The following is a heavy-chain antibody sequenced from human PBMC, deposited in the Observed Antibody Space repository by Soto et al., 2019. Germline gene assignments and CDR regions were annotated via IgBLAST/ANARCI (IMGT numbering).Heavy chain of an antibody. Sequence: SETLSLTCTVSGGSISSGGYYWSWIRQHPXKGLEWIGYIYYSGSTYYIPSLKSRVTISVDTSKNQFSLKLSSVTAADTAVYYCARGPRVVMVRGVTHLDYWGQGSLVTVSS. J-gene: IGHJ4*02. CDR2: IYYSGST. CDR1: GGSISSGGYY. V-gene: IGHV4-31*03. CDR3: ARGPRVVMVRGVTHLDY. D-gene: IGHD3-10*01.